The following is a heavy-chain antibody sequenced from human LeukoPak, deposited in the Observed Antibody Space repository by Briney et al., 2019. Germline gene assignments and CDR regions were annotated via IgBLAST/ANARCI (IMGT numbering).Heavy chain of an antibody. CDR3: ARGQYTSTWYRGSRWFDP. D-gene: IGHD6-13*01. V-gene: IGHV1-8*03. Sequence: ASVKVSCKASEYTFTDYDINWVRQASGQGLEWMGWMNPYSGNTGYAQKFQGRVTFSSNNSISTAYMELSSLRSEDTAVYYCARGQYTSTWYRGSRWFDPWGQGTLVTVSS. CDR1: EYTFTDYD. CDR2: MNPYSGNT. J-gene: IGHJ5*02.